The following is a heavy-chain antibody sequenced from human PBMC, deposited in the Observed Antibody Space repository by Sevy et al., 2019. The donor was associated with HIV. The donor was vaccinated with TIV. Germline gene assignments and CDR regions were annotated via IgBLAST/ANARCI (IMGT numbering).Heavy chain of an antibody. CDR3: ARGRSKLQEVRKYYYYGMDV. CDR1: GGSFSGYY. Sequence: SETLSLTCAVYGGSFSGYYWSWIRQPPGKGLEWIGEINHSGSTNYNPSLKSRVTISVDTSKNQFSLKLSFLTAAGTAADYCARGRSKLQEVRKYYYYGMDVWGQGTTVTVSS. J-gene: IGHJ6*02. D-gene: IGHD4-4*01. CDR2: INHSGST. V-gene: IGHV4-34*01.